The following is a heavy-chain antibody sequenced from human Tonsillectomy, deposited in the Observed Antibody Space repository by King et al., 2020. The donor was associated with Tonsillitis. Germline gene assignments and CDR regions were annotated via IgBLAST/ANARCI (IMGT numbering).Heavy chain of an antibody. V-gene: IGHV3-48*03. J-gene: IGHJ4*02. CDR3: ATSAVFGVALDY. Sequence: VQLVESGGGLVQPGGSLRLSCAASGFTFSTYEMNWVRQAPGKGLEWVSYISSSGDTLYYADSVKGRFTISRDNTKNSLYLQMNSLRTEDTAVYYCATSAVFGVALDYWGQGTLVTVSS. CDR2: ISSSGDTL. D-gene: IGHD3-3*01. CDR1: GFTFSTYE.